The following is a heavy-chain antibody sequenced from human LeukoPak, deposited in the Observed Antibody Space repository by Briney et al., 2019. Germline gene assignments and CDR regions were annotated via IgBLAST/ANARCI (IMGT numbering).Heavy chain of an antibody. D-gene: IGHD6-19*01. Sequence: SETLSLTCAVYGGSFSGYYWSWIRQPPGKGLEWIGEINHSGSTNYDPSLKSRVTISVDTSKNQFSLKLSSVTAADTAVYYCASRGSLGYSSGWHYSSRAFDIWGQGTMVTVSS. V-gene: IGHV4-34*01. CDR2: INHSGST. CDR1: GGSFSGYY. J-gene: IGHJ3*02. CDR3: ASRGSLGYSSGWHYSSRAFDI.